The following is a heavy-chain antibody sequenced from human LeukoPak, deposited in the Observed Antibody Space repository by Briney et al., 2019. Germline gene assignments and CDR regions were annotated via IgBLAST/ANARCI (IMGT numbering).Heavy chain of an antibody. CDR2: FYPEDGET. D-gene: IGHD1-26*01. CDR3: ATNRGSYSFIDY. CDR1: GYTLTELS. Sequence: ASVKVSCKVSGYTLTELSMHWVRQAPGKGLEWMGGFYPEDGETIYAPKFQGRVTMTEDTSTEPAYMELSILRSEDTALYYCATNRGSYSFIDYWGQGTLVTVSS. J-gene: IGHJ4*02. V-gene: IGHV1-24*01.